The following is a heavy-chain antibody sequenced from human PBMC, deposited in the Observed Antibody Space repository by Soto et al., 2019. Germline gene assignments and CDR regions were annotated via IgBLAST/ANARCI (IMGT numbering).Heavy chain of an antibody. CDR3: ARPPYCGGDCYPEYSFDY. Sequence: TSDTLSLTCTVSGGSISSSSYYWGWIRQPPGKGLEWIGSIYYSGSTYYNPSLKSRVTISVDTSKNQFSLKLSSVTAADTAVYYCARPPYCGGDCYPEYSFDYWGQGTLVTVSS. CDR2: IYYSGST. D-gene: IGHD2-21*02. J-gene: IGHJ4*02. CDR1: GGSISSSSYY. V-gene: IGHV4-39*01.